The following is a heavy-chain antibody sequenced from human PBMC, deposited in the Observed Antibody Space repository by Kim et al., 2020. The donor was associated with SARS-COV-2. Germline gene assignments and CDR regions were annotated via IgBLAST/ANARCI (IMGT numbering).Heavy chain of an antibody. J-gene: IGHJ5*02. D-gene: IGHD3-10*01. CDR1: GFTFSSYE. CDR2: ISSSGSTI. Sequence: GGSLRLSCAASGFTFSSYEMNWVRQAPGKGLEWVSYISSSGSTIYYADSVKGRFTISRDNAKNSLYLQMNSLRAEDTAVYYCARGGPYGSGTPSWFDPWGQGNLVTVSS. CDR3: ARGGPYGSGTPSWFDP. V-gene: IGHV3-48*03.